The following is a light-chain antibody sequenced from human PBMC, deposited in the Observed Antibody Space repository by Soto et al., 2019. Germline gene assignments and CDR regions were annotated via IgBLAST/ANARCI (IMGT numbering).Light chain of an antibody. CDR1: SSDVGAYNY. CDR2: EVS. Sequence: QSALTQPPSASGSPGQSVTISCTGTSSDVGAYNYVSWYQQLPGKAPKLIIYEVSKRPSGVPDRFSGSKSGNTASLTVSGLQAEDDADYYCTSYAGTYSFIYVFGTGTKLTVL. CDR3: TSYAGTYSFIYV. J-gene: IGLJ1*01. V-gene: IGLV2-8*01.